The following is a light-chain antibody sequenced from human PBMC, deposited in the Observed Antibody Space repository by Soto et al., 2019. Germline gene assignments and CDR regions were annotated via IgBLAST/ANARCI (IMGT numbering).Light chain of an antibody. J-gene: IGKJ3*01. Sequence: DIQMTQSPSSLSASEGDRVTITRRASQSISTYLNWYQQKPGKAPKLLIYAASSLQSGVPSRFSGSGSGTEFTLTISSLQPEDFAIYYCQQSSSAPLTFGPGTKVDIK. CDR3: QQSSSAPLT. V-gene: IGKV1-39*01. CDR2: AAS. CDR1: QSISTY.